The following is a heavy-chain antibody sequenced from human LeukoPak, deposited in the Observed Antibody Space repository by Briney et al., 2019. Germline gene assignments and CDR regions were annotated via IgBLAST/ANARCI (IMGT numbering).Heavy chain of an antibody. J-gene: IGHJ4*02. D-gene: IGHD1-26*01. CDR1: GGSISSGGYY. Sequence: SQTLSLTCTVPGGSISSGGYYWSWIRQPPGKGLEWIGYIYHSGSTYYNPSLKSRVTISVDRSKNQFSLKLSSVTAADTAVYYCARSGSYEYYFDYWGQGTLVTVSS. V-gene: IGHV4-30-2*01. CDR3: ARSGSYEYYFDY. CDR2: IYHSGST.